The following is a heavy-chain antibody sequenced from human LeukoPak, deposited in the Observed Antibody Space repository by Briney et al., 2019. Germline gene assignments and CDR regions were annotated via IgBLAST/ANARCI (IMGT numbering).Heavy chain of an antibody. CDR2: ISYDGSNK. CDR3: AKGEEETAYGMDV. D-gene: IGHD1-1*01. V-gene: IGHV3-30*18. CDR1: GFTFSSYG. J-gene: IGHJ6*02. Sequence: GGSLRLSCAASGFTFSSYGMHWVRPAPDKGLDWVAFISYDGSNKYYADSVKGRFTISRDNSKNTLNLQMNSPRGEDTAVYYCAKGEEETAYGMDVWGQGTTVTVSS.